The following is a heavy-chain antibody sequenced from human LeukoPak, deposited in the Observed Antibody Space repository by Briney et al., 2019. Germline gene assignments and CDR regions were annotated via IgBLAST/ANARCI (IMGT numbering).Heavy chain of an antibody. V-gene: IGHV3-48*01. CDR2: ISSSSSTI. D-gene: IGHD4-17*01. CDR1: GFTFSSYS. Sequence: GGSLRLSCAASGFTFSSYSMNWVRQAPGKGLEWVSYISSSSSTIYYADSVKGRFTISRDNAKNSLYLQMNSLRAEDTAVYYCARGLRSGYDPDYGDYDVSRYYYYMDVWGKGTTVTVSS. J-gene: IGHJ6*03. CDR3: ARGLRSGYDPDYGDYDVSRYYYYMDV.